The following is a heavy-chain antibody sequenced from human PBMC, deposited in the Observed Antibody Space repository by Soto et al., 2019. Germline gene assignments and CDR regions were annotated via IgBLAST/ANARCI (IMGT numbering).Heavy chain of an antibody. CDR1: GXTFSNYG. CDR3: AKDSATFGRFDF. Sequence: GSLRLACAASGXTFSNYGMSWVRQPPGKGLEWVATISGNGAETYYTDSVKGRFTISRDNYKNMVYLQMSSLRVHDMATYYCAKDSATFGRFDFWGQGTLGTVS. CDR2: ISGNGAET. J-gene: IGHJ4*02. V-gene: IGHV3-23*01. D-gene: IGHD2-15*01.